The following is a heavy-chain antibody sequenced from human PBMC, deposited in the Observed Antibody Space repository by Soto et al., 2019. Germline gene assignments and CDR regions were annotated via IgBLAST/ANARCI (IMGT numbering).Heavy chain of an antibody. Sequence: ASVKVACKASGYTFTSYGISWVRRAPGQGLEWMGGISPYNGNTKYSQKFQGRVTMTTDTSTSTAYIELRSLRSDDTAVYYCARHSLYNSGLWGGDYFDYWSQGTLVTVSS. D-gene: IGHD6-19*01. J-gene: IGHJ4*02. CDR1: GYTFTSYG. CDR3: ARHSLYNSGLWGGDYFDY. CDR2: ISPYNGNT. V-gene: IGHV1-18*01.